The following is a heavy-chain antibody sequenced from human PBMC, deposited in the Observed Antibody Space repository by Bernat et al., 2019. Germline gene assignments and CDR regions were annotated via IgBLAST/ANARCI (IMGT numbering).Heavy chain of an antibody. CDR2: ISSSSSYI. Sequence: EVQLVESGGGLVKPGGSLSLSCAASGFTFSSYSMNWVRQAPGKGLEWVSSISSSSSYIYYAETVKGRFTISRDKAKNSLYMNMNSLRAEDTPVYYCARDSRQWLVQDYWGQGTLVTVSS. D-gene: IGHD6-19*01. CDR1: GFTFSSYS. V-gene: IGHV3-21*01. J-gene: IGHJ4*02. CDR3: ARDSRQWLVQDY.